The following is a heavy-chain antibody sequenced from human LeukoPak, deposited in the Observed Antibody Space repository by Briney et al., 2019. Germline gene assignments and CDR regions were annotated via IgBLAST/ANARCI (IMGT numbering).Heavy chain of an antibody. V-gene: IGHV3-21*01. Sequence: GGSLRLSXAASGFTFSSYSMNWVRQAPGKGLEWVSSISSSSSYIYYADSVKGRFTISRDNAKNSLYLQMNSLRAEDTAVYYCARVGQWPAIDYWGQGTLVTVSS. D-gene: IGHD6-19*01. J-gene: IGHJ4*02. CDR2: ISSSSSYI. CDR1: GFTFSSYS. CDR3: ARVGQWPAIDY.